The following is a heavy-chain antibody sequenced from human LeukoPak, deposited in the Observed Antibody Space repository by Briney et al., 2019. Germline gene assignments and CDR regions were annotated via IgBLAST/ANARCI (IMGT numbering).Heavy chain of an antibody. D-gene: IGHD6-13*01. J-gene: IGHJ4*02. V-gene: IGHV3-7*05. CDR2: MRRDGSEK. CDR3: ARRGTSSSWAHFDY. CDR1: GFTSSGYS. Sequence: GSLRLSCAASGFTSSGYSMSWVRQAPGKGLEWVANMRRDGSEKYYVDSVKGRFTISRDNAKNSLYLQMNSLGAEDTAVYYCARRGTSSSWAHFDYWGQGTLVTVSS.